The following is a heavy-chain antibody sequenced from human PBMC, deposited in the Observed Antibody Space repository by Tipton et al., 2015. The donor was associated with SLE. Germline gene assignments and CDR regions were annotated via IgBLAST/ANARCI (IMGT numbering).Heavy chain of an antibody. CDR2: IYYSGST. CDR1: GGSISSGGYY. V-gene: IGHV4-31*03. D-gene: IGHD3-9*01. Sequence: TLSLTCTVSGGSISSGGYYLSWIRQHPGKGLEWIGYIYYSGSTYYNPSLKSRVTISVDTSKNQFSLKLSSVTAADTAVYYCARMYYDILTGYPQDAFDIWGQGTMVTVSS. J-gene: IGHJ3*02. CDR3: ARMYYDILTGYPQDAFDI.